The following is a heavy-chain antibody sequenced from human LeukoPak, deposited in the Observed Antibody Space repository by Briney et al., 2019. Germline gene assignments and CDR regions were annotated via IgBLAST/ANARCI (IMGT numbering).Heavy chain of an antibody. CDR1: SGSINSDGYY. V-gene: IGHV4-61*02. CDR3: ARVYRKDVYNFDGFDI. Sequence: SETLSLTCTVSSGSINSDGYYWSWIRQPAGKGLEWIGRVYRSGSANYSPSLKSRVIISIDTSKNQFSLRLSSVTAADTAVYYCARVYRKDVYNFDGFDIWGQGTMVTVS. CDR2: VYRSGSA. J-gene: IGHJ3*02. D-gene: IGHD5-24*01.